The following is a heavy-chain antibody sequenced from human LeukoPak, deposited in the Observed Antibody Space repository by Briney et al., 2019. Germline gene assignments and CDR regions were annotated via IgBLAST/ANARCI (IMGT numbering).Heavy chain of an antibody. J-gene: IGHJ4*02. CDR1: GFTFSSFG. CDR2: ILYDGTNK. D-gene: IGHD3-22*01. CDR3: ARGWGTYDSSGLIDY. V-gene: IGHV3-30*02. Sequence: GGSLRLSCAASGFTFSSFGMHWVRQAPGQGLEWVAFILYDGTNKYYADSVKGRFTISRDNSKNTLYLQMNSLRAEDTAVYYCARGWGTYDSSGLIDYWGQGTLVTVSS.